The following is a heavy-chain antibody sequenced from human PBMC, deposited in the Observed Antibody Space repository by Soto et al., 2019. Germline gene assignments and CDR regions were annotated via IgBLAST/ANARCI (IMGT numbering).Heavy chain of an antibody. CDR1: GGTFSSFL. V-gene: IGHV1-69*01. CDR2: IIPVFGTA. Sequence: QVPLVQSGGEVKTPGSSVKVSCKASGGTFSSFLMGWVRQAPGQGPEWMGGIIPVFGTATYAQKFQGRVTITADDSTSTVYMELSGLKSEDTAVYYCILDCTSMSCYGYLGVDVWGQGTTVTVSS. D-gene: IGHD2-2*01. J-gene: IGHJ6*02. CDR3: ILDCTSMSCYGYLGVDV.